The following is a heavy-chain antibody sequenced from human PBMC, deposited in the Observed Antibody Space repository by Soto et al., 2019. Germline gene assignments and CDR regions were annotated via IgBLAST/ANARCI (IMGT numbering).Heavy chain of an antibody. V-gene: IGHV4-31*03. CDR3: ASYVEGGIGRGY. J-gene: IGHJ4*02. D-gene: IGHD3-16*01. Sequence: PSETLSLTRTVSGGSISSGGYYWNWIRQQPGKGLEWIGYIYYIGSTYYNPSLKSRVTISLDTSKNQFTLKLSSVTASDTAVYYCASYVEGGIGRGYWGQGDLVTVSS. CDR2: IYYIGST. CDR1: GGSISSGGYY.